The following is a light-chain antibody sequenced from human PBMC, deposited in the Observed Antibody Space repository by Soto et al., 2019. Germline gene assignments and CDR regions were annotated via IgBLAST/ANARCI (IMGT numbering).Light chain of an antibody. J-gene: IGKJ1*01. V-gene: IGKV3-15*01. CDR2: GAS. CDR1: QSVSSN. Sequence: EIVMTQSPATLSVSPGERATLSCRASQSVSSNLALYQQKPGQAPRLLIYGASTRATGSPARFSGSGSGTEFTLTISSLQSEDFAVYYCQQYNNWPPWTFGQGTKVEIK. CDR3: QQYNNWPPWT.